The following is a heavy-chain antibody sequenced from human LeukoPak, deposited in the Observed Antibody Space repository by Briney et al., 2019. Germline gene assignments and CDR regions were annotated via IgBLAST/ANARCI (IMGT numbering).Heavy chain of an antibody. Sequence: SETLSLTCAVYGGSFSGYYWSWIRQPPGKGLEWIGEINHSGSTNYNPSLKSRVTISVDTSKNQFSLKLSSVTAADTAVYYCARGGPVTYYDFWSGYRPYGMDVWGQGTTVTVSS. J-gene: IGHJ6*02. V-gene: IGHV4-34*01. CDR2: INHSGST. CDR3: ARGGPVTYYDFWSGYRPYGMDV. CDR1: GGSFSGYY. D-gene: IGHD3-3*01.